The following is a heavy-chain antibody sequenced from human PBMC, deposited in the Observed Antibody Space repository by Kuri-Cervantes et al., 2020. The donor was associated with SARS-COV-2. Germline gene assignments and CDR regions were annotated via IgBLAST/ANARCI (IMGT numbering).Heavy chain of an antibody. D-gene: IGHD2-21*01. CDR2: IWYDGSTK. CDR1: GFTFSSYG. CDR3: ARGRVGVQDF. J-gene: IGHJ4*02. V-gene: IGHV3-30*19. Sequence: GGSLRLSCAASGFTFSSYGMHWVRQAPGKGLEWVAVIWYDGSTKYYADSVKGRFTISRDNSKNTLYLQMNNLRGEDTAVYFLARGRVGVQDFWGQGTLVTVSS.